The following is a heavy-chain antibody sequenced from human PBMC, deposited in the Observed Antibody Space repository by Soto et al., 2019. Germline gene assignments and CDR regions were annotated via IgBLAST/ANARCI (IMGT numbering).Heavy chain of an antibody. V-gene: IGHV1-46*03. CDR1: GYTFTSCY. CDR2: IDPSGGSP. CDR3: TRDTPGARWYFDY. Sequence: ASVKVSCKASGYTFTSCYMHWVRQAPGQGLEWMGIIDPSGGSPTNAQKFQGRVSMTRDTSASTVYMQLSSLRSDDTAVYFCTRDTPGARWYFDYWGQGTLVTVSS. J-gene: IGHJ4*02. D-gene: IGHD6-13*01.